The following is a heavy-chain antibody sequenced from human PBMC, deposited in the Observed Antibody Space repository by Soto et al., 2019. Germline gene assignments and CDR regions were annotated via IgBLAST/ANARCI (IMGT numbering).Heavy chain of an antibody. Sequence: SETLSLTCTVSGGSISSYYWSWIRQPPGKGLEWIGYIYYSGSTNYNPSLKSRVTISVDTSKNQFSLKLSSVTAADTAVYYCARVRTSLDMYYYYMDVWGKGTTVTVSS. V-gene: IGHV4-59*01. J-gene: IGHJ6*03. CDR1: GGSISSYY. CDR2: IYYSGST. D-gene: IGHD2-2*01. CDR3: ARVRTSLDMYYYYMDV.